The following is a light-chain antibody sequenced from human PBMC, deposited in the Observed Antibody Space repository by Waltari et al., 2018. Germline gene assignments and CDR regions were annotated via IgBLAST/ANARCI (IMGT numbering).Light chain of an antibody. V-gene: IGLV2-8*01. Sequence: QSALTQPPSASGSPGQSVTISCTGTSSDVGGYNYVSWYQHHPGKAPKVVTYEVNKRPSGAPDRFAGSKSGNPASLTVSGVQAEDEADYYCSSYGGSNNLVFGGGTKLTVL. CDR2: EVN. CDR3: SSYGGSNNLV. CDR1: SSDVGGYNY. J-gene: IGLJ3*02.